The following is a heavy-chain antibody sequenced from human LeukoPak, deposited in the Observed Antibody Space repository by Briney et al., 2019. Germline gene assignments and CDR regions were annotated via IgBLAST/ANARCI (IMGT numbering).Heavy chain of an antibody. V-gene: IGHV1-24*01. CDR3: ATGVIWFGELLNDY. Sequence: ASVKVSCKVSGYTLTELSMHWVRQAPGKGLEWMGGFDPEDGETIYAQKFQGRVTMTEDTSTDTAYMELSSLRSGDTAVYYCATGVIWFGELLNDYWGQGTLVTVSS. CDR1: GYTLTELS. J-gene: IGHJ4*02. D-gene: IGHD3-10*01. CDR2: FDPEDGET.